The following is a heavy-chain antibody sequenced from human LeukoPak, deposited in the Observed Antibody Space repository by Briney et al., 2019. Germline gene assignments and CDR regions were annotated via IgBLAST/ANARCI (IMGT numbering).Heavy chain of an antibody. V-gene: IGHV4-61*01. Sequence: PSETLSLTCTVSGGSVSSGSDYWSWIRQPPGKGLEWIGHIYYSGSTNYNPSLKSRVTISLDTSKNQLSLKLSSVTTADTAVYYCARGQAALWFGELWGQGTLVTVSS. J-gene: IGHJ4*02. CDR3: ARGQAALWFGEL. CDR1: GGSVSSGSDY. CDR2: IYYSGST. D-gene: IGHD3-10*01.